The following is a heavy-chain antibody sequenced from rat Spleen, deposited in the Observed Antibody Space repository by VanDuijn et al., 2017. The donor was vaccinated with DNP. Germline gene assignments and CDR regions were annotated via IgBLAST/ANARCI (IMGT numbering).Heavy chain of an antibody. D-gene: IGHD1-6*01. CDR2: LSNGCGNT. V-gene: IGHV5S13*01. CDR3: ATIGIMYTTDWFAY. CDR1: GFTFSNYG. J-gene: IGHJ3*01. Sequence: EVQLVESGGGLVQPGRSLKLSCAASGFTFSNYGMALVRQAPPKGLEWVAYLSNGCGNTYYRDSVKGRFTISRDTAKNTQYLQMDSLSSDDTATYYCATIGIMYTTDWFAYWGQGTLVTVSS.